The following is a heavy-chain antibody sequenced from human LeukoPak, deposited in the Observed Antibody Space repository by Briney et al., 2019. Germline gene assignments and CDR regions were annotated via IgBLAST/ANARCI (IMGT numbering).Heavy chain of an antibody. V-gene: IGHV3-23*01. D-gene: IGHD6-13*01. CDR1: GFTFSSYA. J-gene: IGHJ4*02. Sequence: PGGSLRLSCAASGFTFSSYAMSWVRQAPGKGLEWVSGITGSGDTTFYADSVKGRFTISRDNSKNTLYLQMHSLRVEDTAVYYCVKDYSTIAAAANPLFDYWGQGALVTVSS. CDR3: VKDYSTIAAAANPLFDY. CDR2: ITGSGDTT.